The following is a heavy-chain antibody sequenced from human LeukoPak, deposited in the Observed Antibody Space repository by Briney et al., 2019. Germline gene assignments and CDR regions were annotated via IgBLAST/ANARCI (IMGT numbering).Heavy chain of an antibody. CDR2: ISAGGKT. CDR3: AKGKQWELPFDY. J-gene: IGHJ4*02. CDR1: GFTFRTYA. D-gene: IGHD1-26*01. Sequence: GGSLGLSCAASGFTFRTYAMSWVRQAPGKGLEWVSAISAGGKTYYADSAKGRFTISRDNSKNTLYLQMNSLRAEDTALYYCAKGKQWELPFDYWGQGTLVTVSS. V-gene: IGHV3-23*01.